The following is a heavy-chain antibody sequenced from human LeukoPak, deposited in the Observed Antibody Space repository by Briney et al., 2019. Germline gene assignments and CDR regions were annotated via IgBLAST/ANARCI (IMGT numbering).Heavy chain of an antibody. CDR3: AKVRGADSSSWYSH. D-gene: IGHD6-13*01. V-gene: IGHV3-48*03. CDR2: ISSSGSTI. Sequence: PGGSLRLSCAASGFTFSSYEMNWVRQAPGKGLEWVSYISSSGSTIYYADSVKGRFTISRDNAKNSLYLQMNSLRAEDTAFYYCAKVRGADSSSWYSHWGQGTLVTVSS. J-gene: IGHJ4*02. CDR1: GFTFSSYE.